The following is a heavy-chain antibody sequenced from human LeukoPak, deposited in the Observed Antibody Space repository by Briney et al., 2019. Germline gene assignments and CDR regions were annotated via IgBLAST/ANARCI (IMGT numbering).Heavy chain of an antibody. CDR1: GFTFSSYG. CDR3: ARDDYGGLDY. CDR2: ISYDGSNK. J-gene: IGHJ4*02. V-gene: IGHV3-30*03. D-gene: IGHD4/OR15-4a*01. Sequence: GGSLRLSCAASGFTFSSYGMHWVRQAPGKGLEWVAVISYDGSNKYYADSVKGRFTISRDNAKNSLYLQMNSLRAEDTAVYYCARDDYGGLDYWGQGTLVTVSS.